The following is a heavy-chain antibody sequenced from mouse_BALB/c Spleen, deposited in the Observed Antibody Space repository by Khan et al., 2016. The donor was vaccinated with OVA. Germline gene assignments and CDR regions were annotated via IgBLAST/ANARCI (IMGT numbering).Heavy chain of an antibody. J-gene: IGHJ2*01. CDR1: GYTFTNYW. V-gene: IGHV1-63*02. Sequence: VQLQQSGAELVRPGTSVKMSCKAAGYTFTNYWIGWVKQRPGHGLEWIGDTYPGGGYTNYNEQFKGKATLNAETSSSTAYMQLSGLTSEDSAIYYWSRRGAARATWDYFDCWGQGTTLTVSS. CDR2: TYPGGGYT. CDR3: SRRGAARATWDYFDC. D-gene: IGHD3-1*01.